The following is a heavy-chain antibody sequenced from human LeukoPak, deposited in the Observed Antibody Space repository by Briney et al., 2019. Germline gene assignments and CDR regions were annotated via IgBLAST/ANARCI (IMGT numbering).Heavy chain of an antibody. Sequence: ASVKVSCKASGYTFTSYGISWVRQAPGQGLEWMGWISAYNGNTNYAQKLQGRVTMTTDTSTSTAYVELRSLRSDDTAVYYCARDNYYDRKIDYWGQGTLVTVSS. CDR3: ARDNYYDRKIDY. V-gene: IGHV1-18*01. J-gene: IGHJ4*02. CDR1: GYTFTSYG. D-gene: IGHD3-22*01. CDR2: ISAYNGNT.